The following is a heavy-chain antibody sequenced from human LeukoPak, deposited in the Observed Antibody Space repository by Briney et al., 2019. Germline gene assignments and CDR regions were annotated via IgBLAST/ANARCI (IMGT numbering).Heavy chain of an antibody. CDR2: INHSGST. V-gene: IGHV4-34*01. CDR1: GGSFSGYY. D-gene: IGHD1-26*01. CDR3: ATPGGFGYYYGMDV. J-gene: IGHJ6*02. Sequence: SETLSLTCAVYGGSFSGYYWSWIRQPPGKGLEWIGEINHSGSTNYNPSLKSRVTISVDTSKNQFSLKLSSVTAADTAVYYCATPGGFGYYYGMDVWGQGTTVTVPS.